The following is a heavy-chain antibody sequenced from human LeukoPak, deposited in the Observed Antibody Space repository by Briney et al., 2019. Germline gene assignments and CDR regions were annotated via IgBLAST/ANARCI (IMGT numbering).Heavy chain of an antibody. J-gene: IGHJ4*02. CDR2: ISGSGGST. D-gene: IGHD3-10*01. Sequence: PGGSLRLSCAASGFTFSNYWIHWVRQAPGKGLEWVSAISGSGGSTYHADSVKGRFTISRDNSKNTLYLQMNSLRAEDTAVYYCAKDRYYYGSGSLHWGQGTLVTVSS. CDR3: AKDRYYYGSGSLH. V-gene: IGHV3-23*01. CDR1: GFTFSNYW.